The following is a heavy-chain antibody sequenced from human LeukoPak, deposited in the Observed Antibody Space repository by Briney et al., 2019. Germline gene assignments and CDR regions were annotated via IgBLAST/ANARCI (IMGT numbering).Heavy chain of an antibody. Sequence: SVKVSCKASGYTFTSYYMHWVRLAPGQGLEWMGGIIPIFGTANYAQKFQGRVTITADESTSTAYMELSSLRSEDTAVYYCGIGGSTSSEDWFDPWGQGTLVTVSS. J-gene: IGHJ5*02. CDR1: GYTFTSYY. V-gene: IGHV1-69*13. D-gene: IGHD2-2*01. CDR2: IIPIFGTA. CDR3: GIGGSTSSEDWFDP.